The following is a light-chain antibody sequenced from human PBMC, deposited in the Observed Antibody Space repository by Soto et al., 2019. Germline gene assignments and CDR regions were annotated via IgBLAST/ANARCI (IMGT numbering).Light chain of an antibody. CDR1: SSDVGGYNY. Sequence: QSALTQPRSVSGSPGQSVTISCTGTSSDVGGYNYVSWYQQHPGKAPKLMIYDVSNRPSGVPDRFSGPKSGNTASLTISGLQAEDEADYYCCSYAGSYTFVVFGGGTKLTVL. CDR3: CSYAGSYTFVV. V-gene: IGLV2-11*01. J-gene: IGLJ2*01. CDR2: DVS.